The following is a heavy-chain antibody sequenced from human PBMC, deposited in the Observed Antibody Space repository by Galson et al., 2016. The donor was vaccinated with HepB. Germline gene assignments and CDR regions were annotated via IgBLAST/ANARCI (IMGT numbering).Heavy chain of an antibody. CDR2: ILGDGDSP. CDR1: GFTFSNYT. J-gene: IGHJ3*01. V-gene: IGHV3-30-3*01. Sequence: SLRLSCAASGFTFSNYTMRWVRQAPGKGLEWVAAILGDGDSPYYADSVKGRFTISRDTSKNTLYVQMNGLGAEDTAVYYCARESGSSYSGHAFDLWGQGTMVTVSS. D-gene: IGHD2-15*01. CDR3: ARESGSSYSGHAFDL.